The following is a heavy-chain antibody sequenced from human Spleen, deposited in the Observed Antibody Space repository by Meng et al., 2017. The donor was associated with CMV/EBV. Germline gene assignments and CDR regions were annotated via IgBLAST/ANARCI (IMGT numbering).Heavy chain of an antibody. J-gene: IGHJ4*02. CDR3: ASSPIRYCSGGSCYSDY. CDR1: GYTFTRND. Sequence: ASVKVSCKASGYTFTRNDINWVRQATGQGLEWMGSINPISGNTDYAQKFQGRVTMTRDTSITTAYMELRSLRSDDTAVYYCASSPIRYCSGGSCYSDYWGQGTLVTVSS. CDR2: INPISGNT. V-gene: IGHV1-8*01. D-gene: IGHD2-15*01.